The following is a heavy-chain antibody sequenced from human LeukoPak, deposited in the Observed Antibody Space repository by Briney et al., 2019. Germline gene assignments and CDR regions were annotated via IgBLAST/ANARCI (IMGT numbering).Heavy chain of an antibody. CDR2: IIPIFGTA. D-gene: IGHD1-26*01. CDR1: GGTFSSYA. Sequence: ASVKVSCKASGGTFSSYAISWVRQAPGQGLEWMGGIIPIFGTANYAQKFQGRVTIIADKTTSTAYMELSSLISEDTAVYYCARSSGSYVDGGYYYYYMDVWGKGTTVTVSS. CDR3: ARSSGSYVDGGYYYYYMDV. V-gene: IGHV1-69*06. J-gene: IGHJ6*03.